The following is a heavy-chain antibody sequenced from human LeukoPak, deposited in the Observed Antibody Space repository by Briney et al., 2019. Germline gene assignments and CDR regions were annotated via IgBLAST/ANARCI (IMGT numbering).Heavy chain of an antibody. CDR2: IYSSGST. D-gene: IGHD1-26*01. V-gene: IGHV4-39*01. Sequence: SETLSLTCTVSGASISGSGYYWGWIRQPPGKGLEWIGSIYSSGSTYYNASLQSRVTISIETSKNQISLRLNSVIAADTAMYYCAKSGGYGLIDYWGQGTLVTVSS. CDR3: AKSGGYGLIDY. J-gene: IGHJ4*02. CDR1: GASISGSGYY.